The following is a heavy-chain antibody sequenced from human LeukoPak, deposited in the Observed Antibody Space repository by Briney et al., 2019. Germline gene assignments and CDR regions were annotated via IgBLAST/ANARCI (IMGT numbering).Heavy chain of an antibody. CDR1: GYTFTSYD. V-gene: IGHV1-8*01. J-gene: IGHJ6*02. D-gene: IGHD3-16*01. CDR2: LNLNSGNT. CDR3: ARGPPVGGYYYYGMDV. Sequence: ASVKVSCKASGYTFTSYDINWVRQATGQGLEWMGWLNLNSGNTGYAQKFQGRVTMTRNTSISTAYMELSSLRSEDTAVYYCARGPPVGGYYYYGMDVWGQGTTVTVSS.